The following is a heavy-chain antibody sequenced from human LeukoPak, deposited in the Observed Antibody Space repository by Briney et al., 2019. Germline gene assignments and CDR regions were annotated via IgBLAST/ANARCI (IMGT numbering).Heavy chain of an antibody. J-gene: IGHJ6*02. CDR2: IYTSGST. D-gene: IGHD3-3*01. CDR1: GGSISSGTYY. Sequence: SETLSLTCVVSGGSISSGTYYWSWIRQPAGKGLEWIGRIYTSGSTNYNPSLKSRVTMSVDTSKNQFSLKLSSVTAADTAVYHCARETTRGFLEWSYYYYGTDVWGQGTTVTVSS. V-gene: IGHV4-61*02. CDR3: ARETTRGFLEWSYYYYGTDV.